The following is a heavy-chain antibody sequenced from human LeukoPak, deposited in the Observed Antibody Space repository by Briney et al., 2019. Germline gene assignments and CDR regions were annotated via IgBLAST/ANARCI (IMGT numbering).Heavy chain of an antibody. CDR3: ARGDYGDYFGY. V-gene: IGHV4-31*03. D-gene: IGHD4-17*01. CDR2: IYYSGST. Sequence: PSETLSLTCTVSGGSITSGGYYWSWIRQHPGKGLEWIGYIYYSGSTYYNPSLKSRVTISVDTSKNQFSLKLSSVTAADTAVYYCARGDYGDYFGYWGQGTLVTVSS. J-gene: IGHJ4*02. CDR1: GGSITSGGYY.